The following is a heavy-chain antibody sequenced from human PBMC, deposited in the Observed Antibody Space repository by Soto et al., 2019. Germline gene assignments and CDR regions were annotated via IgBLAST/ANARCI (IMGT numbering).Heavy chain of an antibody. Sequence: KASETLSLTCTVSDGSISSSSYYWGWIRQPPGKGLEWIGSIYYSGSTYYNPSLKSRVTISIDTSKNQFSLKLSSVTAADTAMYYCAGLWYGVIKSYFDYWGQGTLVTVSS. J-gene: IGHJ4*02. CDR1: DGSISSSSYY. CDR2: IYYSGST. CDR3: AGLWYGVIKSYFDY. D-gene: IGHD2-21*01. V-gene: IGHV4-39*01.